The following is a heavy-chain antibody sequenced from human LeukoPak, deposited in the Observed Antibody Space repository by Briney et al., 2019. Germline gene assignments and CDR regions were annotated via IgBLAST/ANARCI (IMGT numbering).Heavy chain of an antibody. J-gene: IGHJ4*02. CDR2: IYYSGSA. CDR3: ARALYYYDPTLDS. CDR1: GGSFSSYY. V-gene: IGHV4-59*01. Sequence: SETLSLTCIVSGGSFSSYYWSWIRQPPGKGLEWIGYIYYSGSANYNPSFKSRVTISVDTSKNQFSLNLTSLTAADTAVYFCARALYYYDPTLDSWGQGALVTVSS. D-gene: IGHD3-22*01.